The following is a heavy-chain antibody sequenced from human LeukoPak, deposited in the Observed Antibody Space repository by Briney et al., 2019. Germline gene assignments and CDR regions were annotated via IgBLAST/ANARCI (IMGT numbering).Heavy chain of an antibody. Sequence: ASVKVSCKVSGFTLTELYMHWVRQAPGKGLEWMGGFDPRDGEAIYGQNFQRRVTMTEDTSTHTAYMELSRLRAEDTALYYCARGYRSSHDAFDIWGQGTMVTVSS. CDR1: GFTLTELY. D-gene: IGHD6-6*01. CDR2: FDPRDGEA. V-gene: IGHV1-24*01. CDR3: ARGYRSSHDAFDI. J-gene: IGHJ3*02.